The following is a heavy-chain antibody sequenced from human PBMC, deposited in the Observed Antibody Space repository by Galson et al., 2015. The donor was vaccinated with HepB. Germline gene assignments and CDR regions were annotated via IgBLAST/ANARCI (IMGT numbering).Heavy chain of an antibody. Sequence: SVKVSCKASGYTFTGYYLHWVRQAPGQGLEWMGRINPNNGDTNYAQNFQGRVTMTTDTSISTAYMELSGLRSDDTAIYYCASPSSSGSYFPDYWGRGTLDTVSS. CDR2: INPNNGDT. V-gene: IGHV1-2*06. CDR1: GYTFTGYY. J-gene: IGHJ4*02. CDR3: ASPSSSGSYFPDY. D-gene: IGHD3-10*01.